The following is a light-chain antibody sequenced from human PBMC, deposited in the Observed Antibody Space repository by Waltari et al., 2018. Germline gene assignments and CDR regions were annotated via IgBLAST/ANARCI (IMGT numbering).Light chain of an antibody. CDR2: DVS. CDR1: SSDVGGYNY. CDR3: SSYTSSSTLFV. V-gene: IGLV2-14*03. J-gene: IGLJ1*01. Sequence: QSALTQPDSVSGSPGQSITISCTGTSSDVGGYNYASWYQQHPGKAPKLMIYDVSNRPSGVSNRFSGSKSGNTASLTISGLQAEDEADYYCSSYTSSSTLFVFGTGTKVTVL.